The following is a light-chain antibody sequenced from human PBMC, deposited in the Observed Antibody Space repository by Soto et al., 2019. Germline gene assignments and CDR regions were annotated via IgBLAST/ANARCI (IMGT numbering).Light chain of an antibody. CDR1: SGSVSTRHY. Sequence: QTVVTQEPSFSVSPGGTVTLTCGLNSGSVSTRHYPSWYQQTPGQAPRALIYSTNTRSSGVPDRFSGSILGSKAALTITGAQADDESEYHCVLYMCTGISVFGGGTKLTVL. J-gene: IGLJ2*01. CDR2: STN. V-gene: IGLV8-61*01. CDR3: VLYMCTGISV.